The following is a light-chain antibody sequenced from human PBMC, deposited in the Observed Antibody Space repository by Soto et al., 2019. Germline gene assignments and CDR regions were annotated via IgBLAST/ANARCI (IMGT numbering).Light chain of an antibody. CDR2: AAS. CDR1: HGISNF. J-gene: IGKJ5*01. CDR3: QRSYTPTST. V-gene: IGKV1-9*01. Sequence: IQLTHSPASLSWSVLYRVTITCLSSHGISNFLAWYQHKPGQAPKLLISAASALHSGVPSRFSGSGSGTDFTLTILRPQADAFAAYYCQRSYTPTSTFGQGTRVEIK.